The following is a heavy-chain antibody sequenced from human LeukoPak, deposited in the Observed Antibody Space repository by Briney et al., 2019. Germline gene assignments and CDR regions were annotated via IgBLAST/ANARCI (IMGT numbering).Heavy chain of an antibody. CDR3: VKDMGDYGDYVVHY. J-gene: IGHJ4*02. V-gene: IGHV3-43*02. CDR2: AGGNGGAT. Sequence: GGSLRLSCAASGFRFDDFAMHWVRHAPGKGLEWVSLAGGNGGATYYADSVKGRFTISRDNSKNSLYLQMNSLRTDDTALYYCVKDMGDYGDYVVHYWGQGTLVSVSS. CDR1: GFRFDDFA. D-gene: IGHD4-17*01.